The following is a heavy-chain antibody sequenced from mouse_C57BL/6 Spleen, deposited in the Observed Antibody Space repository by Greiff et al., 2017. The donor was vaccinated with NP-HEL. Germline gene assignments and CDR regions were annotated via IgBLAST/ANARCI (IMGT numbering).Heavy chain of an antibody. CDR3: ARRGVAFDY. V-gene: IGHV1-64*01. J-gene: IGHJ2*01. D-gene: IGHD1-1*02. CDR2: IHPNSGST. Sequence: VQLQQSGAELVKPGASVKLSCKASGYTFTSYWMHWVKQRPGQGLEWIGMIHPNSGSTNYNEKFKSKATLTVDKSSSAAYMQLSSLTSEDSAVYYCARRGVAFDYWGQGTTLTVSS. CDR1: GYTFTSYW.